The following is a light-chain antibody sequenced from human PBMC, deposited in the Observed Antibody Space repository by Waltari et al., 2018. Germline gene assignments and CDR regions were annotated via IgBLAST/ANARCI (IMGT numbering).Light chain of an antibody. V-gene: IGLV2-8*01. J-gene: IGLJ2*01. CDR3: SSYAGSNNVV. CDR1: SSDVGGHNY. Sequence: GTSSDVGGHNYVSWYQQHPGKAPKLMIYEVSKRPSGVPDLFSGSKSGNTASLTVSGLQAEDEADYYCSSYAGSNNVVFGGGTKLTVL. CDR2: EVS.